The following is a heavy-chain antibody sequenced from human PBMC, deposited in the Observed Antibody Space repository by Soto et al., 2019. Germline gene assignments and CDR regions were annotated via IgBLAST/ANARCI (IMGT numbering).Heavy chain of an antibody. CDR1: GYTFTDYA. CDR2: MNAGVGNT. D-gene: IGHD5-18*01. CDR3: ARDTGYTFGSLNY. V-gene: IGHV1-3*01. Sequence: HVELVQSGADVKKPGASVTISCKASGYTFTDYALHWVRQAPGQRLEGMGWMNAGVGNTLYSQKFQGRITITRDTSASTADMELNSLKSDDTAIYYCARDTGYTFGSLNYWGPGTLVTVSS. J-gene: IGHJ4*02.